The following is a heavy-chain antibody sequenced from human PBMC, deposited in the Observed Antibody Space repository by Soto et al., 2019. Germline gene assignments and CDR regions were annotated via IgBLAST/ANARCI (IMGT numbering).Heavy chain of an antibody. CDR2: IYYSGST. CDR1: GGSISSYY. V-gene: IGHV4-59*06. Sequence: SETLSLTCTVSGGSISSYYWSWIRQPPGKGLEWIGYIYYSGSTYYNPSLKSRVTISVDTSKNQFSLKLSSVTAADTAVYYCARNNYDILTGYSSFDYWGQGTLVTVS. J-gene: IGHJ4*02. CDR3: ARNNYDILTGYSSFDY. D-gene: IGHD3-9*01.